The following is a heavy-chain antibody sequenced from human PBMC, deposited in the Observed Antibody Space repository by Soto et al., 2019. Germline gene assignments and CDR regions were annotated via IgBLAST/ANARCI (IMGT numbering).Heavy chain of an antibody. J-gene: IGHJ4*02. CDR2: ISYDGSNK. Sequence: PGGSLRLSCAASGFTFSSYGMHWVRQAPGKGLEWVAVISYDGSNKYYADSVKGRFTISRDNSKNTLYLQMNSLRAEDTAVYYCAKGEEDIVVVPASIKIDDWGQGT. CDR3: AKGEEDIVVVPASIKIDD. CDR1: GFTFSSYG. V-gene: IGHV3-30*18. D-gene: IGHD2-2*01.